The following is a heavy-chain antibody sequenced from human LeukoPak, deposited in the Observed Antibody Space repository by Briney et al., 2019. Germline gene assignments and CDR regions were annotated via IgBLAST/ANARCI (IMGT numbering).Heavy chain of an antibody. D-gene: IGHD2-2*01. CDR3: ARVPPYIVVVPAAMSGFDP. V-gene: IGHV1-2*02. Sequence: ASVKVSCKASGYTFTGYYMHWVRQAPGQGLEWMGWINPNSGGTNYAQKFQGRVTMTRDTSTSTAYMELSRLRSDDTAVYYCARVPPYIVVVPAAMSGFDPWGQGTLVTVSS. CDR1: GYTFTGYY. CDR2: INPNSGGT. J-gene: IGHJ5*02.